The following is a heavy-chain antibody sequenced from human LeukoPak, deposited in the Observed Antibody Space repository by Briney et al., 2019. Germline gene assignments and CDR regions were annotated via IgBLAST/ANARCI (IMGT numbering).Heavy chain of an antibody. CDR1: GVTFSSYW. V-gene: IGHV3-74*01. CDR3: ARDGQQQLVLNWFDP. CDR2: INSDGSST. D-gene: IGHD6-13*01. Sequence: GGSLRLSCAASGVTFSSYWMHWVRQAPGKGLVWVSRINSDGSSTSYADSVKGRFTISRDNAKNTLYLQMNSLRAEDTAVYYCARDGQQQLVLNWFDPWGQGTLVTVSS. J-gene: IGHJ5*02.